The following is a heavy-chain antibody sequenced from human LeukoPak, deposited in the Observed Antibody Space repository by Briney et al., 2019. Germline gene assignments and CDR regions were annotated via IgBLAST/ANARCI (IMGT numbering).Heavy chain of an antibody. CDR1: GVSISSSYYY. CDR2: IYYSGST. D-gene: IGHD6-6*01. J-gene: IGHJ4*02. CDR3: ARDPHYSSSGIFDY. V-gene: IGHV4-39*02. Sequence: SETLSLTCTVSGVSISSSYYYWGWIRQPPGKGLEWIGSIYYSGSTYYNPSLKSRVTISVDTSKNQFSLKLRSVTAADTAAYYCARDPHYSSSGIFDYWGQGTLVTVSS.